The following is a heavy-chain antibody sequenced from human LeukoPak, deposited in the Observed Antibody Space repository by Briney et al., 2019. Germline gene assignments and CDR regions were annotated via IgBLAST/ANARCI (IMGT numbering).Heavy chain of an antibody. CDR2: INHSGST. Sequence: SETLSLTCAVYGGSFSGYYWSWIRQPPGKGLEWIGEINHSGSTNYNPSLKSRVTTSVDTSKNQFSLKLSSVTAADTAVYYCARTTVVVPAVLYYYYYYMDVWGKGTTVTVSS. V-gene: IGHV4-34*01. CDR3: ARTTVVVPAVLYYYYYYMDV. D-gene: IGHD2-2*01. CDR1: GGSFSGYY. J-gene: IGHJ6*03.